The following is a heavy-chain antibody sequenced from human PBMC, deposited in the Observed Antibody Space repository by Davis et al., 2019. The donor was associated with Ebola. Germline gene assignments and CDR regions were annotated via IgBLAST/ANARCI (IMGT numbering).Heavy chain of an antibody. J-gene: IGHJ4*02. V-gene: IGHV3-30*18. CDR2: ISYDGSNK. CDR1: EFTFSSYG. CDR3: AKVGGYDSDDY. D-gene: IGHD5-12*01. Sequence: GESLKISCAASEFTFSSYGMHWVRQAPGKGLEWVAVISYDGSNKYYADSVKGRFTISRDNSKNTLYLQMNSLRAEDTAVYYCAKVGGYDSDDYWGQGTLVTVSS.